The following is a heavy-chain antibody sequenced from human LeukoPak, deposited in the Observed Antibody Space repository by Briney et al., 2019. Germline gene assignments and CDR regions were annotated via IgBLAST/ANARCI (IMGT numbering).Heavy chain of an antibody. D-gene: IGHD3-10*01. J-gene: IGHJ4*02. V-gene: IGHV4-34*01. CDR3: ARGATKGSYYANYFDY. CDR2: INHSVST. CDR1: GGSFSGYY. Sequence: RSSDTLSLTCAVYGGSFSGYYWSWIRQPPGKGREWIGEINHSVSTNYNPSLKSRVTISVDTSKNQFSLKLSSVTAADTAVYYCARGATKGSYYANYFDYWGQGTLVTVSS.